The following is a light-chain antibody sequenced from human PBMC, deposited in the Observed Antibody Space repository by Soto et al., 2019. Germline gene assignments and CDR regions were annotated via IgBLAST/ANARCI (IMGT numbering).Light chain of an antibody. V-gene: IGKV1-33*01. J-gene: IGKJ5*01. CDR1: QDISNY. CDR2: DAS. Sequence: DIQMTQSPSSLSASVGDRVTITCRVSQDISNYLNWYQQRPGKAPKLLIYDASNLERGVPSRFSGTRSGTHFTFAITSLQPEDVATYYCQQSDSLPITCGQGTRLEI. CDR3: QQSDSLPIT.